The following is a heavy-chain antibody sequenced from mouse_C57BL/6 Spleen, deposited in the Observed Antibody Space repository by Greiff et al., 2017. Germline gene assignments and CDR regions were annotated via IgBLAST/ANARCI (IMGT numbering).Heavy chain of an antibody. Sequence: VQLQQPGAELVKPGASVKMSCKASGYTFTSYWITWVKQRPGQGLEWIGDIYPGSGSTNYNEKFKSKATLTVDTSSSTAYMQLSSLTSEDSAVYYCARCYDYDDYAMDNWGQGTSVTVSS. D-gene: IGHD2-4*01. J-gene: IGHJ4*01. CDR3: ARCYDYDDYAMDN. CDR2: IYPGSGST. V-gene: IGHV1-55*01. CDR1: GYTFTSYW.